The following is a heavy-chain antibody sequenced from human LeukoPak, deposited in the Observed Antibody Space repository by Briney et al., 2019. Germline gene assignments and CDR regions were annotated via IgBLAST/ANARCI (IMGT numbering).Heavy chain of an antibody. V-gene: IGHV3-7*04. J-gene: IGHJ4*02. Sequence: GGSLRLSCAASGFTFSSYWMSWVRQAPGKGLEWLANIKRDGSEQYYVDSVKGRFTISRDNAKNSLYLQMNSLRAEDTAVYYCAREYCSGGTCYLPGYWGQGTLVTVSS. CDR3: AREYCSGGTCYLPGY. CDR2: IKRDGSEQ. D-gene: IGHD2-15*01. CDR1: GFTFSSYW.